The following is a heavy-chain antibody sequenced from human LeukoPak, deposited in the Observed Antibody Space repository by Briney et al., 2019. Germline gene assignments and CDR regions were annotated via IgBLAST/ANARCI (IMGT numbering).Heavy chain of an antibody. CDR3: AREMRLRGYSYGTADY. Sequence: ASVKVSCKASGYTFTSYAMHWVRQAPGQRLEWMGWINAGNGNTKYSQKFQGRVTITRDTSASTAYMELSSLRSEDTAVYYCAREMRLRGYSYGTADYWGQRTLVTVSS. D-gene: IGHD5-18*01. CDR1: GYTFTSYA. V-gene: IGHV1-3*01. CDR2: INAGNGNT. J-gene: IGHJ4*02.